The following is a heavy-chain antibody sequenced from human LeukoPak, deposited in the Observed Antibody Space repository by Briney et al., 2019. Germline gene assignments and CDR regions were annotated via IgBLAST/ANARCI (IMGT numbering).Heavy chain of an antibody. V-gene: IGHV3-23*01. CDR2: LSGSGAGT. Sequence: GGSLRLSCAASGFTFSDYALGWVRQAPGRGLEWVATLSGSGAGTYYSDSVQGRFTISRDNAKNSLYLQMNSLRAEDTAVYYCARYGNGAWLAHYSFDIWGQGTMVTVSS. D-gene: IGHD6-19*01. CDR3: ARYGNGAWLAHYSFDI. CDR1: GFTFSDYA. J-gene: IGHJ3*02.